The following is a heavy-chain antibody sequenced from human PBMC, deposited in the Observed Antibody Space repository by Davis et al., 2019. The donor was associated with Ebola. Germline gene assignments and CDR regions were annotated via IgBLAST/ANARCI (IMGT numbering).Heavy chain of an antibody. Sequence: GESLEISCAASGFTFSSYSMNWVRQAPGKGLEWVSSITSRSSYIYYADSVKGRFTISRDNAKNSRYMQMNSLGAEDTAVYYCARDPEWWSPVGGGFDYWGQGTLVTVSS. CDR2: ITSRSSYI. J-gene: IGHJ4*02. CDR3: ARDPEWWSPVGGGFDY. D-gene: IGHD2-15*01. V-gene: IGHV3-21*01. CDR1: GFTFSSYS.